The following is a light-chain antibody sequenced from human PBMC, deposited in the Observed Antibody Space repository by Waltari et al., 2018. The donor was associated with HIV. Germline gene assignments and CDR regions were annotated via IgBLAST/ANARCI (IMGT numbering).Light chain of an antibody. V-gene: IGKV1-8*01. CDR3: QQYYDYPRT. CDR2: ATS. Sequence: AIRMTPSPSSFSASTGDRVTITCRASQNISSFLAWYQQKPGKAPKVLIYATSTLQSGVPSRFVGSGSGTDFSLTINCLQSEDFALYYCQQYYDYPRTFGQGTHLAIK. J-gene: IGKJ2*01. CDR1: QNISSF.